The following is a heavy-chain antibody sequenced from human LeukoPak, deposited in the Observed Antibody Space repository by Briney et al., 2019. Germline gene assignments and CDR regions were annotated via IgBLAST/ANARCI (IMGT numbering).Heavy chain of an antibody. V-gene: IGHV1-58*02. CDR1: RFTFISSG. Sequence: SVKVSCKASRFTFISSGMQWVRQARGQRLEWIGWIVVVSGNTNYAQKFQERVTITRDMSTSTAYMELSSLRSEDTAVYYCAAPRRGPHTLMDPRDAFDIWGQGTMVTVSS. D-gene: IGHD5-18*01. J-gene: IGHJ3*02. CDR2: IVVVSGNT. CDR3: AAPRRGPHTLMDPRDAFDI.